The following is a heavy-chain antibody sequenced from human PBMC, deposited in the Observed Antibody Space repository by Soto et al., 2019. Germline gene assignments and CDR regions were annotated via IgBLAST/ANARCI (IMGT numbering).Heavy chain of an antibody. J-gene: IGHJ4*02. V-gene: IGHV1-18*01. D-gene: IGHD5-18*01. CDR3: GDDTAEADGDY. CDR1: GYTFASYG. CDR2: ISAYNGNT. Sequence: ASVKVSCKASGYTFASYGISWVRQAPGQGLEWMGWISAYNGNTNYAQKLQGRVTMTTDTSTSTAYMELRSLRSDDTAVYCCGDDTAEADGDYWGQGAVVTVSS.